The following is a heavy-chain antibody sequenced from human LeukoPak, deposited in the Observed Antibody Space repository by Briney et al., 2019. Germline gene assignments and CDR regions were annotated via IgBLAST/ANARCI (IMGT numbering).Heavy chain of an antibody. Sequence: PGGSLRLSCAASGFTFSSYAMSWVRQAPGKGLEWVSAISGSGGSTYYADSVKGRFTISRENSKNTLYLKMNSLRAEDTAVYYCAKGGYFDWLLFLDYWGQGTLVTVSS. CDR2: ISGSGGST. V-gene: IGHV3-23*01. J-gene: IGHJ4*02. CDR1: GFTFSSYA. CDR3: AKGGYFDWLLFLDY. D-gene: IGHD3-9*01.